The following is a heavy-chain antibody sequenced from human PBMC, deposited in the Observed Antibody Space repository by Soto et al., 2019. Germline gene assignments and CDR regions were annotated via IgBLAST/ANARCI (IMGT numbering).Heavy chain of an antibody. D-gene: IGHD6-19*01. CDR2: INPSRGST. Sequence: ASVKVSCKASGYTFTSYYMHWVRQAPGQGLEWMGIINPSRGSTSYAQKFQGRVTMTTDTSTSTAYMELSSLRSEDTAVYYCARQGGDFIAVAGSARRLNYYYGMDVWGQGTTVTVSS. J-gene: IGHJ6*02. V-gene: IGHV1-46*01. CDR1: GYTFTSYY. CDR3: ARQGGDFIAVAGSARRLNYYYGMDV.